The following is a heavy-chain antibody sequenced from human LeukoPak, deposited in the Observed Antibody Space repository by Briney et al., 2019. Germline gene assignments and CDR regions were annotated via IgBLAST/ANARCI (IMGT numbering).Heavy chain of an antibody. J-gene: IGHJ4*02. CDR3: ARLIPDDYGDYYFDY. V-gene: IGHV3-74*01. CDR2: INSDGSST. CDR1: GFTFSSYW. D-gene: IGHD4-17*01. Sequence: GGSLRLSCAASGFTFSSYWMHWVRQAPGKGLVWVSRINSDGSSTSYADSVKGRFTIPRDNAKNTLYLQMNSLRAEDTAVYYCARLIPDDYGDYYFDYWGRGTLVTVSS.